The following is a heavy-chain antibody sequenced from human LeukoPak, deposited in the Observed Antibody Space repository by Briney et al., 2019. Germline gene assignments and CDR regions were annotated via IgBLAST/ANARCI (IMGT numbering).Heavy chain of an antibody. V-gene: IGHV1-18*01. Sequence: GASVKVSCKASGYTFTSYGISWVRQAPGQGREWMGWISAYNGNTNYAQKLQGRVTMTTDTSTSTAYMELRSLRSDDTAVYYCARGLSYYYDSSGYCDYWGQGTLVTVSS. J-gene: IGHJ4*02. CDR2: ISAYNGNT. CDR1: GYTFTSYG. CDR3: ARGLSYYYDSSGYCDY. D-gene: IGHD3-22*01.